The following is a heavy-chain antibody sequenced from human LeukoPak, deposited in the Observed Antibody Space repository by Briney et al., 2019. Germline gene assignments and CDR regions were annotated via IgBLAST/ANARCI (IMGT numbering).Heavy chain of an antibody. Sequence: NPSQTLSLTCAVSGGSISSGGYSWNWIRQPPGKGLEWIGYIYHSGSTYYNPSLKSRVTISVDRSKNQFSLKLSSVTAADTAVYYCARVESSGASAFDIWGQGTMVTVSS. CDR2: IYHSGST. CDR1: GGSISSGGYS. CDR3: ARVESSGASAFDI. V-gene: IGHV4-30-2*01. J-gene: IGHJ3*02. D-gene: IGHD6-25*01.